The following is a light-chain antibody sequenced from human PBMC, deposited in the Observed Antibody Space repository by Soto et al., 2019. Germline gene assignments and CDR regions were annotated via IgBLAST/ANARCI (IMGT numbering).Light chain of an antibody. CDR2: DAS. CDR3: HQYNNWPPWT. J-gene: IGKJ1*01. Sequence: DIVMTQSPATLSVSPGERATLSCRASQSIRNDLAWYQQKPGQAPRLLIYDASTRATGIPARFSGSGSGTEFTLTISSLQCDDFAIYYCHQYNNWPPWTFGQGTKVEI. V-gene: IGKV3D-15*01. CDR1: QSIRND.